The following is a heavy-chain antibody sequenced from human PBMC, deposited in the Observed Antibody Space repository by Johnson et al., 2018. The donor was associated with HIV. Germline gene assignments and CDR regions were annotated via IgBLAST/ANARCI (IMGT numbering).Heavy chain of an antibody. CDR3: ARGTGGWPLFDI. Sequence: EVQLVESGGGVVQPGRSLRLSCAASGFTFSSYGMNWVRQAPGKGLEWVAVIYSGGSTYYADSVKGRFTISRDNSKNTLYLQMNSLRAEDMAVYYCARGTGGWPLFDIWGQGTMVTVSS. CDR2: IYSGGST. V-gene: IGHV3-66*01. CDR1: GFTFSSYG. J-gene: IGHJ3*02. D-gene: IGHD6-19*01.